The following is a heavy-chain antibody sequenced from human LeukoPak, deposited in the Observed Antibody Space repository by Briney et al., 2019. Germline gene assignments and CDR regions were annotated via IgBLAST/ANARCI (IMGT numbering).Heavy chain of an antibody. V-gene: IGHV3-23*01. J-gene: IGHJ4*02. Sequence: GGSLRLSCAASGFTFSTYAMSWVRQAPGKGLEWVSTIGSGGNTYYADSVKGRFTISRDNSKNTLYLQMNSPRAEDTAVYYCAKETGSAVGSTDFDYWGQGTLVTVSS. D-gene: IGHD4-17*01. CDR2: IGSGGNT. CDR3: AKETGSAVGSTDFDY. CDR1: GFTFSTYA.